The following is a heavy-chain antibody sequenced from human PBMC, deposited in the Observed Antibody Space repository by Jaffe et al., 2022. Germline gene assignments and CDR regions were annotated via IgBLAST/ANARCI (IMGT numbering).Heavy chain of an antibody. D-gene: IGHD6-13*01. CDR2: IYYSGST. CDR3: ATDERPGIAAMDWYFDL. J-gene: IGHJ2*01. Sequence: QVQLQESGPGLVKPSETLSLTCTVSGGSVSSGSYYWSWIRQPPGKGLEWIGYIYYSGSTNYNPSLKSRVTISVDTSKNQFSLKLSSVTAADTAVYYCATDERPGIAAMDWYFDLWGRGTLVTVSS. V-gene: IGHV4-61*01. CDR1: GGSVSSGSYY.